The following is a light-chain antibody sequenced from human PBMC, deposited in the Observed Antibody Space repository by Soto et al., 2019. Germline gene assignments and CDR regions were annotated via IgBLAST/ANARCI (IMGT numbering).Light chain of an antibody. J-gene: IGKJ3*01. CDR1: QSLLHSNGDTY. V-gene: IGKV2-28*01. CDR3: MQTLQAPKT. Sequence: DLVLTQSPLSLPVTPGEPASISCRSSQSLLHSNGDTYLDWYLQKLGQSPQLLVYLGYKRASGVPDRFSGSGSGADFTLKISRVEAEDLGVYYGMQTLQAPKTFGPGTKVDIK. CDR2: LGY.